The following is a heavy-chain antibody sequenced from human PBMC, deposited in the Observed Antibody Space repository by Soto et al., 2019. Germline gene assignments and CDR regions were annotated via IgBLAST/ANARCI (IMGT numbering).Heavy chain of an antibody. D-gene: IGHD2-15*01. J-gene: IGHJ5*02. V-gene: IGHV4-31*03. CDR3: AREGHLREQFYWFDL. CDR1: GDSLTSPNNY. Sequence: QVKLQESGPRLVRPSQTLSLTCTVSGDSLTSPNNYWAWIRHLPGKGLEWIGYIYYTGGTYFNPSLRSRVSMSVDTSAIQFSLNLSSVTVADTALYYCAREGHLREQFYWFDLWGQGTLVTVSS. CDR2: IYYTGGT.